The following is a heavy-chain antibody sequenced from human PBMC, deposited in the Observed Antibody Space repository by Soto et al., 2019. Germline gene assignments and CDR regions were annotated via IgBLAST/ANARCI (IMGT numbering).Heavy chain of an antibody. CDR3: AKFNAVAAAIDAFDI. V-gene: IGHV3-23*01. CDR2: ISGSGGST. J-gene: IGHJ3*02. D-gene: IGHD6-19*01. CDR1: GLTFSSYA. Sequence: GGSLRLSCASSGLTFSSYAMSWVRQAPGKGLEWVSAISGSGGSTYYADSVKGRFTISRDNSKNTLYLQMNSLRAEDTAVYYCAKFNAVAAAIDAFDIWGQGTMVTVSS.